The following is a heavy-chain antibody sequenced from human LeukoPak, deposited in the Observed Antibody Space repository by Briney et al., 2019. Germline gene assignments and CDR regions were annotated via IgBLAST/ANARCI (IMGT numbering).Heavy chain of an antibody. Sequence: GASVTVSCKASGYTFTSYYVHWVRQAPGQGPEWMGIINPSGGATRYAQKFQGRVTMTRDMSTSTVYMDLSSPRSDDTALYYCARDRDRSGSDLFDYWGQGTLVTVSS. D-gene: IGHD3-22*01. CDR3: ARDRDRSGSDLFDY. J-gene: IGHJ4*02. CDR1: GYTFTSYY. V-gene: IGHV1-46*01. CDR2: INPSGGAT.